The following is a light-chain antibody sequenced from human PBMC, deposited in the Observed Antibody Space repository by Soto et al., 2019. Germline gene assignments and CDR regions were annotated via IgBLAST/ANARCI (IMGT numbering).Light chain of an antibody. CDR3: MQGTHWPLT. V-gene: IGKV2-30*01. J-gene: IGKJ1*01. CDR1: QSLVYSDGNTY. Sequence: DVVMTQSPLSLPVTLGQPASISCRSSQSLVYSDGNTYLNWFQQRPGQSPRRLIYKVSNRDSGVPDRFGGSGSGTDFTLKISRVEAEDVGVYYCMQGTHWPLTFGQGTKVDIK. CDR2: KVS.